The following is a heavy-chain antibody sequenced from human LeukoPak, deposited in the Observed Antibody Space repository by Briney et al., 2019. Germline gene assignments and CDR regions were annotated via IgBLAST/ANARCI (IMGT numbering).Heavy chain of an antibody. CDR3: ARDGGYCSSTNCYLGV. V-gene: IGHV3-48*01. J-gene: IGHJ3*01. CDR1: GFTFSSYS. CDR2: ISSSSTTI. Sequence: GGSLRLSCAASGFTFSSYSMNWVRQAPGKGLEWVSYISSSSTTIYYADSVKGRFTISRDNAKNSLYLQMNSLRAEDTAVYYCARDGGYCSSTNCYLGVWGQGTMVTVSS. D-gene: IGHD2-2*01.